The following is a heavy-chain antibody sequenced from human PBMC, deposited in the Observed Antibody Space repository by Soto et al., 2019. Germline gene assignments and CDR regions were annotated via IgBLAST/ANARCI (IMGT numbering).Heavy chain of an antibody. J-gene: IGHJ5*02. V-gene: IGHV1-18*04. CDR1: HATFTGYT. CDR3: ARGTVTSGRWFGP. D-gene: IGHD4-17*01. CDR2: ISSLSGNT. Sequence: QVHLVQSETEVKEPGASVSVSCKTSHATFTGYTINWVRQAPGQGLEWLGWISSLSGNTYYARDFQGRLTMTTNTSATTACMELRSLRSDDTAMYFCARGTVTSGRWFGPWGQGTLVTVSS.